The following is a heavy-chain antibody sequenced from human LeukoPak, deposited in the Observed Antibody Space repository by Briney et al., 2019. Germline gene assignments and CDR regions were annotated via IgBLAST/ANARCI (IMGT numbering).Heavy chain of an antibody. CDR1: GFAFSSYG. J-gene: IGHJ4*02. CDR3: AKDDRRYCSSTSCHDVDY. V-gene: IGHV3-30*18. CDR2: ISYDGSNK. Sequence: PGGSLRLSCAAAGFAFSSYGMHWVRQAPGKGLEWVAVISYDGSNKYYADSVKGRFTISRDNSKNTLYLQMNSLRAEDTAVCYCAKDDRRYCSSTSCHDVDYWGQGTLVTVSS. D-gene: IGHD2-2*01.